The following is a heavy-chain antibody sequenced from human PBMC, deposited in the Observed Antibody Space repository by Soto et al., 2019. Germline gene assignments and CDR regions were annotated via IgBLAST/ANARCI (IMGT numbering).Heavy chain of an antibody. Sequence: QVQLVESGVGVVQPGRSLRLSCAASGFTFSSYGMHWVRQAPGKGLEWVAVISYDGSNKYYADSVKGRFTISRDNSKNTLYLQMNSLRAEDTAVYYCAKDPRLDILTGPFDYWGQGTLVTVSS. CDR2: ISYDGSNK. CDR1: GFTFSSYG. D-gene: IGHD3-9*01. CDR3: AKDPRLDILTGPFDY. J-gene: IGHJ4*02. V-gene: IGHV3-30*18.